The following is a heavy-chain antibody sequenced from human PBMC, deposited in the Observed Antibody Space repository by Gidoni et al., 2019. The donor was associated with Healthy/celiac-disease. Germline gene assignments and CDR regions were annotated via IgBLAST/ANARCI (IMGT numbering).Heavy chain of an antibody. V-gene: IGHV4-31*02. Sequence: STYYNPSLKSRVTISVDTSKNQFSLKLSSVTAADTAVYYCARDSFGGMDVWGQGTTVTVSS. CDR2: ST. D-gene: IGHD2-15*01. CDR3: ARDSFGGMDV. J-gene: IGHJ6*02.